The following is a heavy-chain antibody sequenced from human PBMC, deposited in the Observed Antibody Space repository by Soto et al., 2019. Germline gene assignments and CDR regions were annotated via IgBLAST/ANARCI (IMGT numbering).Heavy chain of an antibody. D-gene: IGHD1-1*01. CDR1: GFTVSSNY. CDR3: ARDPPATWHLMDV. Sequence: EVQLVETGGGLIQPGGSLRLSCAASGFTVSSNYMSWVRQAPGKGLEWVAVIYSGGSTYYADSVRGRFTISRDNSKNMLYLQMKSLRAEDTAVYYCARDPPATWHLMDVWGQGTTVTVSS. J-gene: IGHJ6*02. V-gene: IGHV3-53*02. CDR2: IYSGGST.